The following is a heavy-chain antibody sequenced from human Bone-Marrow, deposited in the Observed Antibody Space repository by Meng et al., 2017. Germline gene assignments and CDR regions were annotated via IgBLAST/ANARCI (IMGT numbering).Heavy chain of an antibody. D-gene: IGHD4-17*01. CDR3: ARDTTVTTREDDAFDI. Sequence: SEILSPTCAVPGYSISSGYYWGWIRQPPGKGLEWIGSIYHSGSTYYNPSLKSRVTISVDTSKNQFSLKLSYGTAADTAVDYCARDTTVTTREDDAFDIWGQGTMVTVSS. J-gene: IGHJ3*02. CDR2: IYHSGST. CDR1: GYSISSGYY. V-gene: IGHV4-38-2*02.